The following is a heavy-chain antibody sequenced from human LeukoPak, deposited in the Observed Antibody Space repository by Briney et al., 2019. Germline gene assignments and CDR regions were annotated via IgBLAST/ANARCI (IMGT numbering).Heavy chain of an antibody. V-gene: IGHV4-59*01. CDR2: IYYSGRT. CDR3: AREDYYDSSGYYWGAFDI. J-gene: IGHJ3*02. Sequence: PLETLSLTCTVSGGSISSYYWSWIRQPPGKGLEWIGYIYYSGRTNYNPSLKSRVTISVDTSKNQFSLKLSSVTAADTAVYYCAREDYYDSSGYYWGAFDIWGQGTMVTVSS. CDR1: GGSISSYY. D-gene: IGHD3-22*01.